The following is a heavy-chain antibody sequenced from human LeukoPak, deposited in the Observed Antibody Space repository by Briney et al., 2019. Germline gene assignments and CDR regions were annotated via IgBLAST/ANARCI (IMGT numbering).Heavy chain of an antibody. V-gene: IGHV4-34*01. Sequence: SESLSLTCAVYGGSFSGYYWTFLRQAPGKGLEWIGEVHHSGSTNYNPSLKSRVTISVDTSKNQFSLKLSSVTAADTAVYYCARRARGYSSGWYGSEYYFDYWGQGTLVTVSS. CDR2: VHHSGST. CDR1: GGSFSGYY. CDR3: ARRARGYSSGWYGSEYYFDY. D-gene: IGHD6-19*01. J-gene: IGHJ4*02.